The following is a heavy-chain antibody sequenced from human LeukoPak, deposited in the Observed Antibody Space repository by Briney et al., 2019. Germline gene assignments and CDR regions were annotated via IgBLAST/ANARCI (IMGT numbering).Heavy chain of an antibody. CDR3: ATGFEWELLEYFQH. V-gene: IGHV1-18*01. CDR1: GYTFTSYG. Sequence: ASVKVSCKASGYTFTSYGINWVRQAPGQGLEWMGWISAYNGNTNYAQKLQGRVTMTRDMSTSTVYMELSSLRSEDTAVYYCATGFEWELLEYFQHWGQGTLVTVSS. CDR2: ISAYNGNT. D-gene: IGHD1-26*01. J-gene: IGHJ1*01.